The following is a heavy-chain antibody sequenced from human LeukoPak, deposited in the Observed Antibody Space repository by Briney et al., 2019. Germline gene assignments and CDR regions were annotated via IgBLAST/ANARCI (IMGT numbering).Heavy chain of an antibody. CDR2: MNWNGAST. V-gene: IGHV3-20*04. D-gene: IGHD6-19*01. CDR3: ARGPSGWYYFED. Sequence: GGSLRLSCAASGFSFCTYGMSWVPQVPGKGLEWGSGMNWNGASTVYAHSVKGRFTTTRDNAKNSLYLQMNSMRAEDTALYYCARGPSGWYYFEDWGQGTLVTVSS. CDR1: GFSFCTYG. J-gene: IGHJ4*02.